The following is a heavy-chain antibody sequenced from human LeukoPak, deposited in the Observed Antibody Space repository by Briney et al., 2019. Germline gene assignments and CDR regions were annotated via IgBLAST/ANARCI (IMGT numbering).Heavy chain of an antibody. CDR1: GFTFSTYA. Sequence: GGSLRPSCAASGFTFSTYAMHWVRQAPGKGLEYVSAISSNGGTTYYANSVKGRFTISRDNSKNTLYLQMGSLRAEDMAVYYCARVRCSGGGCYTSEYYFGYWGQGTLVTVSS. J-gene: IGHJ4*02. V-gene: IGHV3-64*01. CDR3: ARVRCSGGGCYTSEYYFGY. CDR2: ISSNGGTT. D-gene: IGHD2-15*01.